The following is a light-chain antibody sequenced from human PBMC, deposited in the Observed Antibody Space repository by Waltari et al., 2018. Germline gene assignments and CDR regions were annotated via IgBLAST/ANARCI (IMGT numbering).Light chain of an antibody. V-gene: IGKV1-39*01. CDR2: GAS. CDR1: KSIRSY. CDR3: QQSYGTPYT. J-gene: IGKJ2*01. Sequence: DIQMTQSPFSLSASVGDTVIITCRASKSIRSYLNWYQQKPGEAPKLLIYGASSLQSGVTSKFSGSGSGTDFTLTISSLQPEDFATYYCQQSYGTPYTFGQGTMVDFK.